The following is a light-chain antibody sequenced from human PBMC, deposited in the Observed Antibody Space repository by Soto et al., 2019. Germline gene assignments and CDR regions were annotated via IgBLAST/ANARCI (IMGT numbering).Light chain of an antibody. Sequence: HSVLTQPPSVSAAPGQKVTISCSGSSSNIGNNYVSWYQQLPGIAPKLLIFDNNKRPSGIPDRFSGSKSGTSATLAITGLQTGDEADYYCGTWDSRLSTYVFGTGTKVTVX. J-gene: IGLJ1*01. CDR3: GTWDSRLSTYV. V-gene: IGLV1-51*01. CDR1: SSNIGNNY. CDR2: DNN.